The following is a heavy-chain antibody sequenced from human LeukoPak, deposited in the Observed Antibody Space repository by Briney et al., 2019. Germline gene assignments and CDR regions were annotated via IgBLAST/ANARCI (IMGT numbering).Heavy chain of an antibody. CDR1: GFTFSSYA. J-gene: IGHJ4*02. Sequence: PGGSLRLSCAAFGFTFSSYAMSWVRQAPGKGLEWVSAISGSGGSTYYADSVKGRFTISRDNSKNTLYLQMNSLRAEDTAVYYCAKDRSPWSTTSTPGYWGQGTLVTVSS. CDR3: AKDRSPWSTTSTPGY. D-gene: IGHD2/OR15-2a*01. V-gene: IGHV3-23*01. CDR2: ISGSGGST.